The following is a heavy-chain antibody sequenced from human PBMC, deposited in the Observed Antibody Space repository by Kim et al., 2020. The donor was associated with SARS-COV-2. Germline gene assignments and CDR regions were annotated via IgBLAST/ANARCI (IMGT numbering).Heavy chain of an antibody. Sequence: GRCTISRDKSKNTLYLQMNSLRAEDTAVYYCAKSFGSNAGSYYYYYYGMDVWGQGTTVTVSS. J-gene: IGHJ6*02. D-gene: IGHD3-10*01. CDR3: AKSFGSNAGSYYYYYYGMDV. V-gene: IGHV3-23*01.